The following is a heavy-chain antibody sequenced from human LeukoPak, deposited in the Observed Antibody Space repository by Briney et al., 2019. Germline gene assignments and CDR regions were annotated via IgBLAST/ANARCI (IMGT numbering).Heavy chain of an antibody. J-gene: IGHJ3*02. V-gene: IGHV5-51*01. CDR1: GYSFTSYW. Sequence: VEALNISCKGSGYSFTSYWIGWVRQMPGKGLEWMGIIYPGDSDTRYSPSFQGQVTISADESIRTTYLQWSSLKASDTAMFYCARPWNYYDSSGYRAPDVNDAFDIWGQGTMVTVSS. CDR2: IYPGDSDT. D-gene: IGHD3-22*01. CDR3: ARPWNYYDSSGYRAPDVNDAFDI.